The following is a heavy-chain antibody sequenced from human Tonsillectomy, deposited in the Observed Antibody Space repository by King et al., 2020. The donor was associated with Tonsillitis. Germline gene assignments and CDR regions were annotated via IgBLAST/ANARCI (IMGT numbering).Heavy chain of an antibody. CDR2: IYHSGPT. CDR1: GDSLTSGGYF. CDR3: ARKRDYGDYVDF. J-gene: IGHJ4*02. D-gene: IGHD4-17*01. V-gene: IGHV4-31*03. Sequence: LQLQESGPGLVRPSQTLSLICSVSGDSLTSGGYFWSWIRQHPDKGLEWIGSIYHSGPTYHTPSLRSRLFMSVDTSKNQFSLRLTSVTAADTAVYYCARKRDYGDYVDFWGQGTLVAVSS.